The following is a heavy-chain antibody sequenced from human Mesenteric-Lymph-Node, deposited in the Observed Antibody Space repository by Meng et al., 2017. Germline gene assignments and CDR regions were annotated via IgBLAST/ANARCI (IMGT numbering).Heavy chain of an antibody. V-gene: IGHV5-51*01. Sequence: GESLKISCKGFGYSFAGYWIGWVRQMPGKGLEWMGIIYPDDSRTNYNPSFEGQVTMSADKSRTTAYLQWSSLKASDTAMYYCARFSGATFMANWFDPWSQGTLVTVSS. CDR3: ARFSGATFMANWFDP. J-gene: IGHJ5*02. CDR1: GYSFAGYW. D-gene: IGHD5-12*01. CDR2: IYPDDSRT.